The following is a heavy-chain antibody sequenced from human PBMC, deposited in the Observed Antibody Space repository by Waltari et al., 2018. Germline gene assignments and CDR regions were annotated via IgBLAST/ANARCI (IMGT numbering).Heavy chain of an antibody. CDR2: IIPRFRIP. Sequence: HVQLVQSGAEVKKPGSSVKVSCKASGGSFGGYGISWVRQAPGQGLEWMVLIIPRFRIPEYSQNFQDRLTITADESTNTAYMELSSLSSEDTAIYYCARHELGISQFYYNMYVWGQGTTVTISS. D-gene: IGHD3-16*01. CDR1: GGSFGGYG. J-gene: IGHJ6*02. V-gene: IGHV1-69*12. CDR3: ARHELGISQFYYNMYV.